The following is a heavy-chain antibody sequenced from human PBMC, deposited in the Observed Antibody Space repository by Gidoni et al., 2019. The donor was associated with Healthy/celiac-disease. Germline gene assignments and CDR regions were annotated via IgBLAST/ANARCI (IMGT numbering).Heavy chain of an antibody. CDR3: AREAAAGTGYNWFDP. D-gene: IGHD6-13*01. CDR1: GFTFSSYG. CDR2: IWYDGSNK. Sequence: QVQLVESGGGVVQPGRSLSLSCAASGFTFSSYGMHWVRQAPGKGMEWVAVIWYDGSNKYYADSVKGRFTISRDNSKNTLYLQMNSLRAEDTAVYYCAREAAAGTGYNWFDPWGQGTLVTVSS. J-gene: IGHJ5*02. V-gene: IGHV3-33*01.